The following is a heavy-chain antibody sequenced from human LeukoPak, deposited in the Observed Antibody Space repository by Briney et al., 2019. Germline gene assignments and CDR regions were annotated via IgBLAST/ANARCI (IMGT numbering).Heavy chain of an antibody. V-gene: IGHV4-38-2*02. J-gene: IGHJ5*02. CDR3: ARDQDIVVVPANWVWFDP. CDR2: IYHSGST. D-gene: IGHD2-2*01. CDR1: SYSISSGYY. Sequence: SETLSLTCTVSSYSISSGYYWGWIRQPPGKGLEWIGSIYHSGSTYYNPSLKSRVTISVDTSKNQFSLKLSSVTAADTAVYYCARDQDIVVVPANWVWFDPWGQGTLVTVSS.